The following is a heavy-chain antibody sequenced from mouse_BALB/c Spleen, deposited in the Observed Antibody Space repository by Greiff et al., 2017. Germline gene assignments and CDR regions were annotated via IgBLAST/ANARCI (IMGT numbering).Heavy chain of an antibody. CDR2: ISSGGST. CDR3: ARVGYRYDESGYYYAMDY. J-gene: IGHJ4*01. D-gene: IGHD2-14*01. V-gene: IGHV5-6-5*01. CDR1: GFTFSSYA. Sequence: EVNVVESGGGLVKPGGSLKLSCAASGFTFSSYAMSWVRQTPEKRLEWVASISSGGSTYYPDSVKGRFTISRDNARNILYLQMSSLRSEDTAMYYCARVGYRYDESGYYYAMDYWGQGTSVTVPS.